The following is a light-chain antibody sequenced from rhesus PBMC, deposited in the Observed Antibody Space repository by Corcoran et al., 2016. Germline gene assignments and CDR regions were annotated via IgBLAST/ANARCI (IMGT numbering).Light chain of an antibody. CDR2: GAS. Sequence: EIVMTQSPATLALSPGERATLSCRASQSVSSYLAWYQQKPWQAPRPLLYGASSRATGIPDRFSGRGSGTECTRTISSLEPEDVGVYFCLQSSNWPRTFGQGTKVEIK. CDR3: LQSSNWPRT. V-gene: IGKV3-24*04. CDR1: QSVSSY. J-gene: IGKJ1*01.